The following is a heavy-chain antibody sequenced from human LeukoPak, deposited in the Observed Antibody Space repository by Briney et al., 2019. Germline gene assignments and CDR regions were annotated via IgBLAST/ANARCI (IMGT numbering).Heavy chain of an antibody. CDR2: ISSDGGST. J-gene: IGHJ4*02. D-gene: IGHD4-17*01. CDR1: GFTFSTYW. Sequence: GGSLRLSCAASGFTFSTYWMHWVRQAPGKGLVWLSRISSDGGSTNYADSVKGRFTTSRDNAKNTLYLQMNSLRAEDTAVYYCARDYGEGGYYFDYWGQGTLVTVSS. CDR3: ARDYGEGGYYFDY. V-gene: IGHV3-74*01.